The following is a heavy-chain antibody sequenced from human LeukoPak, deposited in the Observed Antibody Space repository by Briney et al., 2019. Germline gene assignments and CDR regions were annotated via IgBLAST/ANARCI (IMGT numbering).Heavy chain of an antibody. D-gene: IGHD2-15*01. CDR1: GYTFTGYY. V-gene: IGHV1-2*04. Sequence: ASVKVSCKASGYTFTGYYMHWVRQAPGQGLEWVGWINPNSGGTNYAQKFQGWVTMTRDTSISTAYMELSRLRSDDTAVYYCARDVVGRGYCSGGTCFPDYYGMDVWGQGTTVTVSS. J-gene: IGHJ6*02. CDR2: INPNSGGT. CDR3: ARDVVGRGYCSGGTCFPDYYGMDV.